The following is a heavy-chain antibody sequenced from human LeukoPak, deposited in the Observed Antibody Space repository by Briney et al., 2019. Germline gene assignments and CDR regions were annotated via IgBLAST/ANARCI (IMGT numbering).Heavy chain of an antibody. CDR3: ARAAITMVRGVRYFDY. CDR1: GFTFSDYY. J-gene: IGHJ4*02. D-gene: IGHD3-10*01. Sequence: GGSLRLSCAASGFTFSDYYMSWIRQAPGKGLEWASYISSSGSTIYYADSVKGRFTISRDNAKNSLYLQMNSLRAEDTAAYYCARAAITMVRGVRYFDYWGQGTLVTVSS. V-gene: IGHV3-11*01. CDR2: ISSSGSTI.